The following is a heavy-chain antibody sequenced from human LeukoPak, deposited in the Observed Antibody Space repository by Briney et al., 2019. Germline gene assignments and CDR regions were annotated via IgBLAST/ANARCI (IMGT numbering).Heavy chain of an antibody. J-gene: IGHJ3*02. CDR2: ISSSSSYI. CDR1: GFTFSSYS. CDR3: ARTLLWFGELDAFDI. V-gene: IGHV3-21*01. D-gene: IGHD3-10*01. Sequence: PGGSLRLSCAASGFTFSSYSMNWVRQAPGKGLEWVSSISSSSSYIYYPDSVKGRFTISRDNAKNSLYLQMNSLRAEDTAVYYCARTLLWFGELDAFDIWGQGTMVTVSS.